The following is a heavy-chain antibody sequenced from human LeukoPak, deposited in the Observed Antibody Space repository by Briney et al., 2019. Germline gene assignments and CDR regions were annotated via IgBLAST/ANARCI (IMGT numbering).Heavy chain of an antibody. V-gene: IGHV4-61*02. D-gene: IGHD6-13*01. Sequence: PSETLSLTCTVSGGSISSGSYYWSWIRQPAGKGLEWIGRIYTSGSTNYNPSLKSRVTISVDTSKNQFSLKLSSVTAADTAVYYCARRARGKQLVLYSYYYYMDVWGKGTTVTVSS. CDR3: ARRARGKQLVLYSYYYYMDV. CDR2: IYTSGST. CDR1: GGSISSGSYY. J-gene: IGHJ6*03.